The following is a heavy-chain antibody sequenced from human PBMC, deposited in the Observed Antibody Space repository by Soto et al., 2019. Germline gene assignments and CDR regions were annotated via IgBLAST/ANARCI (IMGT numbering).Heavy chain of an antibody. V-gene: IGHV3-21*01. CDR1: GFTFSSYS. CDR2: ISSSSSYI. Sequence: GGSLRLSCAASGFTFSSYSMNWVRQAPGKGLEWVSSISSSSSYIYYADSVKGRFTISRDNAKNSLYLQMNRLRAEDTAVYYCASSSAEGGSDYWGQGTLVTVSS. J-gene: IGHJ4*02. D-gene: IGHD6-25*01. CDR3: ASSSAEGGSDY.